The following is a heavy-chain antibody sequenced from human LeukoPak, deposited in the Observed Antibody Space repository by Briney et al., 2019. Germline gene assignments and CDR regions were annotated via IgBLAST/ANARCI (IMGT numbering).Heavy chain of an antibody. CDR3: ARITDLSVATDY. V-gene: IGHV4-38-2*02. CDR1: GYSINSGYY. Sequence: SETLSLTCTVSGYSINSGYYWGWIRQPPGKGLEWIGSIWHTGSTYYNPSLKSRLTISVDTSKNQFSPKLTSVTAADTAVYYCARITDLSVATDYWGQGTLVTVSS. D-gene: IGHD6-19*01. J-gene: IGHJ4*02. CDR2: IWHTGST.